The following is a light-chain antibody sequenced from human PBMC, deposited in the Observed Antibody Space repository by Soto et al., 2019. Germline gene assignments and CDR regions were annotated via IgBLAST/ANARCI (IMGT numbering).Light chain of an antibody. CDR2: GNS. V-gene: IGLV1-40*01. Sequence: QLVLTQPPSVSGAPGQRVTISCTGSSSNIGAGYDVNWYQQLPGTAPKVLIYGNSNRPSGVPDRFSGSKSGASASLAITGLQAGDEADYYCQSYDSSLSTSVFGGGTKLTVL. CDR3: QSYDSSLSTSV. J-gene: IGLJ2*01. CDR1: SSNIGAGYD.